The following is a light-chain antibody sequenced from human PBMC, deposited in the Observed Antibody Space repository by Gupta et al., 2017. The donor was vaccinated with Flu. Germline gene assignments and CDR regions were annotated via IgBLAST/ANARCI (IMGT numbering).Light chain of an antibody. Sequence: DIQITQSPYTLSASVGDRVTITCRASQSISGWLAWYQQKPGKAPNLLIYEASSLESGGPSRFRGSGSGTEFTLTISSLQPDDFATYYCQQYKTYPRTFGQGTKVEIK. CDR3: QQYKTYPRT. CDR2: EAS. J-gene: IGKJ1*01. CDR1: QSISGW. V-gene: IGKV1-5*03.